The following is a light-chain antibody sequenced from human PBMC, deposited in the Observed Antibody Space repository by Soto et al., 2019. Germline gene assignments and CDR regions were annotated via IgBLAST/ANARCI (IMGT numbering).Light chain of an antibody. V-gene: IGKV3D-15*01. CDR1: QSLSSN. Sequence: DIVMTQSPATLSVSPGERATLSCRASQSLSSNLAWYQQKPGQAPRLLIYGASTRATGIPARFSGSGSGAEFTLTISSLQSEDFAVYYCQQYGSSSWTFGQGTKVEIK. CDR2: GAS. CDR3: QQYGSSSWT. J-gene: IGKJ1*01.